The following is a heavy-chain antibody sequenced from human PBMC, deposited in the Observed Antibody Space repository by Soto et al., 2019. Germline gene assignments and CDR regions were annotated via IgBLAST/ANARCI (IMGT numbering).Heavy chain of an antibody. D-gene: IGHD3-10*01. Sequence: GGSLRLSCAASGFTFSSYAMSWVRQAPGKGLEWVSAISGSGGSTYYADSVKGRFTTSRDNSKNTLYLQMNSLRAEDTAVYYCAKQGITMVRGVYNWFDPWGQGTLVTVSS. CDR1: GFTFSSYA. V-gene: IGHV3-23*01. CDR3: AKQGITMVRGVYNWFDP. J-gene: IGHJ5*02. CDR2: ISGSGGST.